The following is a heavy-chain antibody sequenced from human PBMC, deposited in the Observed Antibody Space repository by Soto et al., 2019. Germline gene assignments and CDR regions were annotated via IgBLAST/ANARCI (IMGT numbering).Heavy chain of an antibody. D-gene: IGHD3-10*01. Sequence: QVQLQESGPGLVKPSQTLSLTCTVSVGSISSGGYYWSWIRQHPVKGLEWIGYIYYSGSTYYNPSLKSRVTISVDTSKNQFSLKLSSVTAADTAVYYCARGVTMVRGVIHTPYFDYWGQGTLVTVSS. CDR2: IYYSGST. V-gene: IGHV4-31*03. CDR1: VGSISSGGYY. J-gene: IGHJ4*02. CDR3: ARGVTMVRGVIHTPYFDY.